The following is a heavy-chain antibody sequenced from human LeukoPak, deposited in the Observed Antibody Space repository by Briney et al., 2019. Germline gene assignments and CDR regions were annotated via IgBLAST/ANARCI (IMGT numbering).Heavy chain of an antibody. CDR1: GGSISSGGYS. CDR2: IYHSGST. J-gene: IGHJ4*02. V-gene: IGHV4-30-2*01. CDR3: ARNSYDFWSGSQPPYFDY. Sequence: TSETLSLTCAVSGGSISSGGYSWSWIRQPPGKGLEWIGYIYHSGSTYYNPSLKSRVTISVDRSKNQFSLKLSSVTAADTAVYYCARNSYDFWSGSQPPYFDYWGQGTLVTVSP. D-gene: IGHD3-3*01.